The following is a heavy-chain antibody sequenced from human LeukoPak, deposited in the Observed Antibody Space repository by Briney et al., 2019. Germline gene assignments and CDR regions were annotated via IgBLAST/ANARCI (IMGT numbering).Heavy chain of an antibody. D-gene: IGHD4-17*01. CDR1: GGSFSGYY. J-gene: IGHJ4*02. Sequence: SETLSLTCAVYGGSFSGYYWSWIRQPPGKGLEWIGEINHSGSTNYNPSLKSRVTISVDTSKNQFSLKLSSVTAADTAVYYCARHHRSNYGDYVGLLNYLDYWGQGTLVTVSS. CDR2: INHSGST. CDR3: ARHHRSNYGDYVGLLNYLDY. V-gene: IGHV4-34*01.